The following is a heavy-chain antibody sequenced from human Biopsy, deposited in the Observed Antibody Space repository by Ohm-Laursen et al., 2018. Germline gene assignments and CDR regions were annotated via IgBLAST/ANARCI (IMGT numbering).Heavy chain of an antibody. CDR3: AKSPSITMMTNWFDS. CDR1: GGSIGSFF. D-gene: IGHD3-22*01. Sequence: TLSLTCTVSGGSIGSFFWSWIRQPPGKGLEWIGYIYYSGSTNYNPSLRSRVTISVDRSKNQFSLELSSVTAADTAVYYCAKSPSITMMTNWFDSWGQGTLVTVSS. CDR2: IYYSGST. V-gene: IGHV4-59*01. J-gene: IGHJ5*01.